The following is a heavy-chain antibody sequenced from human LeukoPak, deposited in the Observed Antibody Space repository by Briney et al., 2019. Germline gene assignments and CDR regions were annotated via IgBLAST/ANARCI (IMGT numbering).Heavy chain of an antibody. D-gene: IGHD3-22*01. CDR3: ARLNYDSRGYYLRGWFDP. CDR2: IYYSGST. J-gene: IGHJ5*02. V-gene: IGHV4-39*01. Sequence: PSETLSLTCTVSGGSISSSSYYWGWIRQPPGKGLEWIGSIYYSGSTYYNPSLKSRVTISVDTSKNQFSLKLSSVTAAHTDVYFCARLNYDSRGYYLRGWFDPWGQGTLVTVSS. CDR1: GGSISSSSYY.